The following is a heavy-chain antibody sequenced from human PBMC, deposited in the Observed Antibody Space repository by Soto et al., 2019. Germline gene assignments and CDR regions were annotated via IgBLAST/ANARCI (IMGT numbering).Heavy chain of an antibody. CDR1: GYTFTSYG. D-gene: IGHD6-19*01. Sequence: EASVKVSCKASGYTFTSYGISWVRQAPGQGLEWMGWISAYNGNTNYAQKLQGRVTMTTDTSTSTAYMELRSLRSDDTAVYYCARDNKYVGYSSGWYRESAYYYYGMDVWGQGTTVTVSS. CDR2: ISAYNGNT. CDR3: ARDNKYVGYSSGWYRESAYYYYGMDV. J-gene: IGHJ6*02. V-gene: IGHV1-18*01.